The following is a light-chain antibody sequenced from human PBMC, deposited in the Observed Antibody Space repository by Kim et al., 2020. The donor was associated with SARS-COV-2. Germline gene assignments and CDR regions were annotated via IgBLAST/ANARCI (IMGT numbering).Light chain of an antibody. J-gene: IGLJ1*01. Sequence: SSELTQDPDVSVALGQTVRITCQGDCLRSYSASWYQQRPGQAPVFVMYGNNNRPSGIPDRFPGSSSGDTASLTITGAQAEDEADYYCNSRDRSGYRYVFGTGTKVTVL. CDR1: CLRSYS. CDR3: NSRDRSGYRYV. V-gene: IGLV3-19*01. CDR2: GNN.